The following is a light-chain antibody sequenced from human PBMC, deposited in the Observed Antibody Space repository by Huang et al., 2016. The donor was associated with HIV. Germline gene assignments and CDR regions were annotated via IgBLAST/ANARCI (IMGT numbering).Light chain of an antibody. CDR2: LGS. CDR3: MQTFQPPRT. CDR1: QRLLHSGYNY. V-gene: IGKV2-28*01. Sequence: DIVMTQSPLSLPVTPGEPASISCGSSQRLLHSGYNYLDWYLQKPGQSPQLLIYLGSNRATGVPDRFSGSGSGTDFTLKISRVEPEDVGVYYCMQTFQPPRTFGQGTMLEIK. J-gene: IGKJ2*01.